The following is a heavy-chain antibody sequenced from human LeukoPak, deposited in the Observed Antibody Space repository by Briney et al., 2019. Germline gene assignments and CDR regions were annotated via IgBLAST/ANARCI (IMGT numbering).Heavy chain of an antibody. J-gene: IGHJ6*02. V-gene: IGHV4-59*01. CDR1: GGSISSYY. CDR3: ARVAQIFYYGMDV. CDR2: IYYSGST. Sequence: SETLSLTCTVSGGSISSYYWSWIRQPPGKGLEWIGYIYYSGSTNYNPSLKSRVTISVDTSKNQFSLKLSSVTAADTAVYYCARVAQIFYYGMDVWGQGTTVTVSS.